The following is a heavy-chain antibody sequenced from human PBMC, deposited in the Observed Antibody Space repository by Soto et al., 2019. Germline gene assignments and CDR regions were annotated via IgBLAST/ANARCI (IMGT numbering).Heavy chain of an antibody. Sequence: QVQLVQSGAEVKKPGSSVKVSCKASGGTFSSYAISWVRQAPGQGLEWMGGIIPISGTANYAQKIQGRVTIAADESTSSAYMERSSLRSEDTAVYYCANRSGDSSSWYPAEYFQHWGQGTLVTVSS. CDR3: ANRSGDSSSWYPAEYFQH. CDR2: IIPISGTA. J-gene: IGHJ1*01. CDR1: GGTFSSYA. D-gene: IGHD6-13*01. V-gene: IGHV1-69*01.